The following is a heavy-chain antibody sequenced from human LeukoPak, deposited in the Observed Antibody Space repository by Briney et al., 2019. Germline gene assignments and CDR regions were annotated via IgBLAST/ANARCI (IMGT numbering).Heavy chain of an antibody. J-gene: IGHJ3*01. CDR2: IKSKISGGTT. Sequence: GGSLRLSCAASGFTFSNAWMYWVRQAPGKGLEWVGRIKSKISGGTTDYAAPVKGRFTISRDTSKNTLYLQMNSLKTEDTAVYYCTTDAPYYYGSGTNTDAFDLWGEATMITVSS. V-gene: IGHV3-15*01. CDR3: TTDAPYYYGSGTNTDAFDL. D-gene: IGHD3-10*01. CDR1: GFTFSNAW.